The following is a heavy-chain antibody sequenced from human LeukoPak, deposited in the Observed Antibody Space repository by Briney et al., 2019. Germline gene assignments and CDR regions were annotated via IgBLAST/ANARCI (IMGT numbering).Heavy chain of an antibody. D-gene: IGHD6-13*01. CDR3: ARVGIAAAGIDY. CDR2: MSPNSGNT. Sequence: GASVKVSCKASGYTFTSYDINWVRQATGQGLEWMGWMSPNSGNTGYAQKFQGRVTITRNTSISTAYMELSSLRSEDTAVYYCARVGIAAAGIDYWGQGTLVTVSS. CDR1: GYTFTSYD. V-gene: IGHV1-8*03. J-gene: IGHJ4*02.